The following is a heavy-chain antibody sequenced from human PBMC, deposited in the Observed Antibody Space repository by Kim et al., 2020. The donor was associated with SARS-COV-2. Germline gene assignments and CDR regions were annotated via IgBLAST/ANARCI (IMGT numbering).Heavy chain of an antibody. CDR3: AKGDQTVLYYDRGYDY. D-gene: IGHD3-22*01. CDR1: GFTFSSYA. J-gene: IGHJ4*02. CDR2: LSGSGANT. V-gene: IGHV3-23*01. Sequence: GGSLRLSCAASGFTFSSYALAWVRQAPGKGLEWVSGLSGSGANTYYAASVKGRFTISRDNSKNMLYLWMTSLRDEDMAVYYCAKGDQTVLYYDRGYDYWGQGTLVTVSS.